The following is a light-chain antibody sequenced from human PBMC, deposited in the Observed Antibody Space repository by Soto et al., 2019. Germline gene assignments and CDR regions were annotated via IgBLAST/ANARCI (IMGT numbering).Light chain of an antibody. CDR2: DAS. CDR3: QHYGNSLWT. CDR1: QIVRSTY. Sequence: VLTQSPGTLSLSPGESATLSCRAGQIVRSTYLAWYQQKPGQAPRLLIYDASSRATDIPDRFSGSGSGTEFTLTISGLEPEDFAVYYCQHYGNSLWTFGQGTKVDI. V-gene: IGKV3-20*01. J-gene: IGKJ1*01.